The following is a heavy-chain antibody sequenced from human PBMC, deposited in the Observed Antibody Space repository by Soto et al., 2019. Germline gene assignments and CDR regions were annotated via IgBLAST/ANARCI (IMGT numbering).Heavy chain of an antibody. V-gene: IGHV5-51*01. CDR1: GYTFSKYW. Sequence: XESLKSSGKGSGYTFSKYWIGWVRQTPGKGLEWMGMIYPGDSDARYSPSFEGQVTFSVDKSINTAYLQWNSLKASDTAMYYCARQGGEYNTMSDYWGQGTLVTVLL. CDR3: ARQGGEYNTMSDY. CDR2: IYPGDSDA. D-gene: IGHD3-10*01. J-gene: IGHJ4*02.